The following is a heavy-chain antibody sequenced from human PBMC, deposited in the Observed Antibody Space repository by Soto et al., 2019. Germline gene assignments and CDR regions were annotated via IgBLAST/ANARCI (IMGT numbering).Heavy chain of an antibody. J-gene: IGHJ5*02. D-gene: IGHD3-3*01. Sequence: QVQLVESGGGVVQPGDSLRLSCAASGFMFSGYGMHWIRQAPGKGLEWVAVISHDGSEKYYGDSVKGRCTVSRDNSNNTLFLQIDSLRAEDTAVYYCAKLVGGVKAIGAPGDGLDPWGQGTLVTVSS. CDR3: AKLVGGVKAIGAPGDGLDP. V-gene: IGHV3-30*18. CDR1: GFMFSGYG. CDR2: ISHDGSEK.